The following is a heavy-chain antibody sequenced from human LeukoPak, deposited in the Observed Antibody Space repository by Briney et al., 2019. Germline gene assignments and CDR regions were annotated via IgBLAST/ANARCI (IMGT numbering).Heavy chain of an antibody. CDR1: GYTFTGYY. V-gene: IGHV1-2*02. CDR2: INPNSGGT. J-gene: IGHJ6*02. D-gene: IGHD3-10*01. Sequence: ASVKVSCKASGYTFTGYYMHWVRQAPGQGLEWMGWINPNSGGTNYAQKFQGRVTMTRDTSISTAYMGLSRLRSDDTAVYYCARESHPYYWFGELAGYYYYYGMDVWGQGTTVTVSS. CDR3: ARESHPYYWFGELAGYYYYYGMDV.